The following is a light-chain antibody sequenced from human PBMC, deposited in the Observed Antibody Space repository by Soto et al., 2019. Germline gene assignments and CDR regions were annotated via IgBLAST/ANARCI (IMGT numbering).Light chain of an antibody. CDR3: SSYTGSSTPLV. V-gene: IGLV2-14*01. Sequence: QSALTQPASVSGSPGQSITISCTGTSSDVGGYNYVSWYQQHPGKAPKLMIYDVSNRPSGVSNRFSGSKSGNTASLTISGLQPEDEADYYCSSYTGSSTPLVFGGGTKVTVL. J-gene: IGLJ2*01. CDR1: SSDVGGYNY. CDR2: DVS.